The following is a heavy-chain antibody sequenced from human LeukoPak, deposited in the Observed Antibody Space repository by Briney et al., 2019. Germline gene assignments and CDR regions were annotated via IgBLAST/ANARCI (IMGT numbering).Heavy chain of an antibody. CDR3: ARGPPEFYYYYYGMDV. Sequence: ASVNVSCKASGYTFTSYDINWVRQAPGQGLEWMGWMNPNSGNTGYAQKFQGRVTMTRNTSISTAYMELSSLRSEDTAVYYCARGPPEFYYYYYGMDVWGQGTTVTVSS. CDR1: GYTFTSYD. J-gene: IGHJ6*02. D-gene: IGHD1-14*01. CDR2: MNPNSGNT. V-gene: IGHV1-8*01.